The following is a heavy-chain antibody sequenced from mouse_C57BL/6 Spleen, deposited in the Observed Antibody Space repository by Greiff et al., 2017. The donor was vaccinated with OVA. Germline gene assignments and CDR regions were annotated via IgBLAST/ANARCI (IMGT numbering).Heavy chain of an antibody. Sequence: EVQLVESGGGLVQPGGSLSLSCAASGFTFTDYYMSWVRQPPGKALEWLGFIRNKANGYTTEYSASVKGRFTISRDNSQSILYLQMNALRAEDSATYYCASPLLAVGGAYAMDYWGQGTSVTVSS. V-gene: IGHV7-3*01. CDR2: IRNKANGYTT. CDR3: ASPLLAVGGAYAMDY. CDR1: GFTFTDYY. J-gene: IGHJ4*01.